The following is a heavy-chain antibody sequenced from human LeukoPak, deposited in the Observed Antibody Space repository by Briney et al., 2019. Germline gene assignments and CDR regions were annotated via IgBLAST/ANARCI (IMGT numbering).Heavy chain of an antibody. V-gene: IGHV4-59*08. CDR3: ARRNSSAWRGDPFDY. Sequence: PSETLSLTCTVSGGSISSYYWSWIRQPPGKGLEWIGYIYYSGSTNYNPSLKSRVTISVDTSKNQFSLKLSSVTAADTALYYCARRNSSAWRGDPFDYWGQGTLVTVSS. D-gene: IGHD3-22*01. CDR1: GGSISSYY. J-gene: IGHJ4*02. CDR2: IYYSGST.